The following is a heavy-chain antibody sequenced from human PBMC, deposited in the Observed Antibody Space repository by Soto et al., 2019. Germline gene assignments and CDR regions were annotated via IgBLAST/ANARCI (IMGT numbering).Heavy chain of an antibody. Sequence: GGSLRLSCAASGLTFSSFGMHWVRQAPGKGLEWVEVISYDGSNKYYADSVKGRFTISRDNSKNTLYLQMHSLRAEDTAVYYWAKDLRIKQQLLLVLAYWGQGTLVTVSS. CDR3: AKDLRIKQQLLLVLAY. D-gene: IGHD6-13*01. CDR2: ISYDGSNK. V-gene: IGHV3-30*18. CDR1: GLTFSSFG. J-gene: IGHJ4*02.